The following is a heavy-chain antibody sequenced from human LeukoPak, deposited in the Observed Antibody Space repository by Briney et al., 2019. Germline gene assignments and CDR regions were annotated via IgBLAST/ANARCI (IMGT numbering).Heavy chain of an antibody. CDR3: ARTESISGKNAFHI. J-gene: IGHJ3*02. Sequence: SQTLSLTCDISGDSVSTNSGAWNWQRQSPSRGLEWLGRTYYRSRWYNDYAGSVRGRIGINPDTSKNQFSLQLKSVTPEDTAVYYCARTESISGKNAFHIWGQGTRVTVSS. CDR2: TYYRSRWYN. V-gene: IGHV6-1*01. CDR1: GDSVSTNSGA. D-gene: IGHD3-10*01.